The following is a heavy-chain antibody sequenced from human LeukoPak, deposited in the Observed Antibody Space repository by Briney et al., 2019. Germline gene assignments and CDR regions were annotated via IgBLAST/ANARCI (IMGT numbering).Heavy chain of an antibody. D-gene: IGHD3-16*01. CDR1: GGSISSGDYY. CDR3: ARDLWGDGMDV. V-gene: IGHV4-30-4*01. Sequence: PSQTLSLTCTVSGGSISSGDYYWSWIRQPPGKGLEWIGYIYYSGSTYYNPSPKSRVTISVDTSKNQFSLKLSPVTAADTAVYYCARDLWGDGMDVWGQGTTVTVSS. CDR2: IYYSGST. J-gene: IGHJ6*02.